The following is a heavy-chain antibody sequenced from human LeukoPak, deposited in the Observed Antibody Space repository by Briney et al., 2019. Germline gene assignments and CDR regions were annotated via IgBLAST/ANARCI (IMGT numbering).Heavy chain of an antibody. V-gene: IGHV4-31*02. CDR1: GNSVINDNSI. D-gene: IGHD4-17*01. Sequence: PSETLSLICSVSGNSVINDNSIWSWIRQHPEKGLEWIGHFHPSGTTYYNPSLRSRLTISIDTSNNHFSLEMTSMTAADTAVYYCTKGAGDYKTGYWGQGTLVTVSS. CDR3: TKGAGDYKTGY. J-gene: IGHJ1*01. CDR2: FHPSGTT.